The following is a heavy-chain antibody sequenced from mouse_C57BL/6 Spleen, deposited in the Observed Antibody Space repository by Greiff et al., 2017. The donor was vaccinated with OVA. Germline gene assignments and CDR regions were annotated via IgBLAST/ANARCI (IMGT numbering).Heavy chain of an antibody. CDR1: GYTFTDYY. CDR2: INPNNGGT. D-gene: IGHD1-1*01. CDR3: ARDWGTTVVDYYAMDY. J-gene: IGHJ4*01. V-gene: IGHV1-26*01. Sequence: EVQLQQSGPELVKPGASVKISCKASGYTFTDYYMNWVKQSHGKSLEWIGDINPNNGGTSYNQKFKGKATLTVDKSSSTAYMELRSLTSEDSAVYYCARDWGTTVVDYYAMDYWGQGTSVTVSS.